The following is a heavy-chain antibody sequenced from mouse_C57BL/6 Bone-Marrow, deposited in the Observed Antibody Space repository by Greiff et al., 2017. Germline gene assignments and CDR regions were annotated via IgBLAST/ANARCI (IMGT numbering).Heavy chain of an antibody. D-gene: IGHD2-2*01. V-gene: IGHV1-69*01. J-gene: IGHJ4*01. CDR1: GYTFTSYW. CDR3: ARRGYGYAMDY. Sequence: QVPLQQPGAELVMPGASVKLSCKASGYTFTSYWMHWVKQRPGQGLEWIGENDPSDSYTNYNQKFKGKATLTVDKSSSTAYMQLCRLTSEDSAAYYCARRGYGYAMDYWGQGTSVTVSS. CDR2: NDPSDSYT.